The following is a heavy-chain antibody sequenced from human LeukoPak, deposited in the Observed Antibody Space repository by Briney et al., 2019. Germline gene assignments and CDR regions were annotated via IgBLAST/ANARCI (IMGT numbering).Heavy chain of an antibody. D-gene: IGHD6-13*01. CDR1: GFTFSDYY. V-gene: IGHV3-11*01. J-gene: IGHJ4*02. Sequence: GGSLRLSCAASGFTFSDYYMSWIRQAPGKGLEWVSYISSSGSTIYYAYSVKGRSTISRDNAKNLMYLQMKRLRAEDEDADDCARGSIAAAGNDYSGQGTLVTVSS. CDR3: ARGSIAAAGNDY. CDR2: ISSSGSTI.